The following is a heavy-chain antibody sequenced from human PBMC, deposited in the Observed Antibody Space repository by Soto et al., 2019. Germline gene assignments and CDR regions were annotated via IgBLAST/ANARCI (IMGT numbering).Heavy chain of an antibody. V-gene: IGHV4-39*01. CDR2: IYYSGRT. CDR1: GESISSSSYY. Sequence: PSETLSPTCIVSGESISSSSYYWGWIRQPPGKGLEWIGSIYYSGRTYYNPSFKSRVTISIDTSKNQFSLKLSSVTATDTAVYYCARQRTTVVTQAYFDHWGQGALVTVSS. D-gene: IGHD2-21*02. J-gene: IGHJ4*02. CDR3: ARQRTTVVTQAYFDH.